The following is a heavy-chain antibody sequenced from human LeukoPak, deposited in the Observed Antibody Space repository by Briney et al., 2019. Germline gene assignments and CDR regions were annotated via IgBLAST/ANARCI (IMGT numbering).Heavy chain of an antibody. D-gene: IGHD2-15*01. CDR1: GFTFSSYG. CDR3: AKGYCSGGSCYRGSYFDY. Sequence: GGSLRLSCAASGFTFSSYGMHWVRQAPGKGLEWVAVISYDGSNKYYADSVKGRFTISRDNSKNTLYLQMNSLRAEDTAVYYCAKGYCSGGSCYRGSYFDYWGQGTLVTVSS. J-gene: IGHJ4*02. V-gene: IGHV3-30*18. CDR2: ISYDGSNK.